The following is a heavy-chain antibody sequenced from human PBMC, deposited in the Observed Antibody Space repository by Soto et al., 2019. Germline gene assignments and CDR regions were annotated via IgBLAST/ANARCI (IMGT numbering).Heavy chain of an antibody. CDR2: ISGSGGST. J-gene: IGHJ4*02. Sequence: EVQLLESGGGLVQPGGSLRLSCAASGFTFSSYAMSGFRQAQGKGLGWVSAISGSGGSTYYADSVKGRFTISRDNSKNTLYLQMNSLRAEDTAVYYCAKLAASSGWYVYWGQGTLVTVSS. CDR1: GFTFSSYA. V-gene: IGHV3-23*01. CDR3: AKLAASSGWYVY. D-gene: IGHD6-19*01.